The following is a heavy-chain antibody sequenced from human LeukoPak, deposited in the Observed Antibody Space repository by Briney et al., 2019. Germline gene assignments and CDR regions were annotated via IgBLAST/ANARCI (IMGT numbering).Heavy chain of an antibody. CDR3: ARHSSSAWYYYFDY. D-gene: IGHD6-19*01. CDR1: GGSISSSSYY. CDR2: IYYSGTT. J-gene: IGHJ4*02. Sequence: SETLSLTCTVSGGSISSSSYYWGWIRQPPGKGLEWIGSIYYSGTTYYSPSLKSRVTISVDTSRNHFSLNLNSVTAADTAVYYCARHSSSAWYYYFDYWGQGSFVTVSS. V-gene: IGHV4-39*01.